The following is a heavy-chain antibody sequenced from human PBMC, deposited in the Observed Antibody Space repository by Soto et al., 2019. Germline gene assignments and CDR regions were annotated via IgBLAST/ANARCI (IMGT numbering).Heavy chain of an antibody. D-gene: IGHD1-26*01. V-gene: IGHV4-30-2*01. CDR3: ARGGGSYVPPDAFDI. J-gene: IGHJ3*02. Sequence: QLQLQESGSGLVKPSQTLSLTCAVSGGSISSGGYSWSWIRQPPGKGLEWIGYIYHSGSTYYNPSLKSRVTISVDRSKTQFSLKLSSVTAADTAVYYCARGGGSYVPPDAFDIWGQGTMVTVSS. CDR1: GGSISSGGYS. CDR2: IYHSGST.